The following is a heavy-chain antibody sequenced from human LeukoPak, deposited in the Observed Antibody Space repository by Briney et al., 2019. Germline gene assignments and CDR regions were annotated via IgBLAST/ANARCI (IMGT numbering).Heavy chain of an antibody. V-gene: IGHV3-53*01. CDR3: ARVLVVSNSADYFDY. J-gene: IGHJ4*02. CDR1: GFTVSSNY. D-gene: IGHD2-2*01. Sequence: GGSLRLSCAASGFTVSSNYMSWVRQASGKGLEWLSVLYSGGDTYYLDSVKGRFTISRDNSKNTLYLQMSSLRVEDTAVYYCARVLVVSNSADYFDYWGQGTLVTVSS. CDR2: LYSGGDT.